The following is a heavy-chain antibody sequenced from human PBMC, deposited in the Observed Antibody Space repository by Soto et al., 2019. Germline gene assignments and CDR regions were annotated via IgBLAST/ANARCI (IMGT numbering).Heavy chain of an antibody. Sequence: PGGSLRLSCAAFGFSFTNYAMHWVRQASGKGLEWVSSMSGSGGGTYYADSVKGRFTISRDNSKNTLFLQMNSLRAEDTALYYCAGAYCSGTTCYGLYGMDVWGQGTTVTVSS. D-gene: IGHD2-2*01. J-gene: IGHJ6*02. V-gene: IGHV3-23*01. CDR2: MSGSGGGT. CDR3: AGAYCSGTTCYGLYGMDV. CDR1: GFSFTNYA.